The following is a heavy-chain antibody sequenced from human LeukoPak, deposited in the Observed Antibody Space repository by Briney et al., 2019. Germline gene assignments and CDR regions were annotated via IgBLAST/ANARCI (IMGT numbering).Heavy chain of an antibody. CDR2: IYTSGST. CDR3: ARVWTDYGDYVFDP. CDR1: GGSISSYY. Sequence: PSEAQSLTCTVSGGSISSYYWSWIRQPAGKGLEWIGRIYTSGSTNYNPSLKSRVTMSVDTSKNQFSLKLSSVTAADTAVYYCARVWTDYGDYVFDPWGQGTLVTVSS. D-gene: IGHD4-17*01. J-gene: IGHJ5*02. V-gene: IGHV4-4*07.